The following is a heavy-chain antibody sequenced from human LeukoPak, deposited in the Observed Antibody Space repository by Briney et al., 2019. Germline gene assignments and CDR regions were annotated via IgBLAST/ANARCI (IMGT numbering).Heavy chain of an antibody. J-gene: IGHJ4*02. CDR1: GGSFSGYY. Sequence: PSETLSFTCAVYGGSFSGYYWSWIRQPPGKGLEWIGDINHSGSTNYNPSLKSRVTMSVDTSKNQFSLKLSSVTAADTAVYYCARRASVAATLDYWGRGTLVTVSS. CDR3: ARRASVAATLDY. D-gene: IGHD2-15*01. V-gene: IGHV4-34*01. CDR2: INHSGST.